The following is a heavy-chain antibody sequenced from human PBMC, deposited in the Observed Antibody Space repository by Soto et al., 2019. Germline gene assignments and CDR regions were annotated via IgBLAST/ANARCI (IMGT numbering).Heavy chain of an antibody. V-gene: IGHV4-59*01. CDR3: AREFGVGYTSGYFDS. J-gene: IGHJ4*02. CDR2: INYSGTT. D-gene: IGHD3-3*01. CDR1: GGSISSYY. Sequence: QVQLQESGPGLVKPSETLSLTCTVSGGSISSYYWSWIRQPPGKGLEWIGDINYSGTTNYNPSLNSRVTISVDTSETQFSLKLNSVTAADTAVYYCAREFGVGYTSGYFDSWGQGTLVTVSS.